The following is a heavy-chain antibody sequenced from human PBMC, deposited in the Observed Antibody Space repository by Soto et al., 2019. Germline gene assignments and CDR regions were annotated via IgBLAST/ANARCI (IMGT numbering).Heavy chain of an antibody. Sequence: SGPTLVKPTQTLTLTCTFSGFSLTNNGMGVGWIRQPPGRALEWLALIYWDDDKGYNSSLKSRLTVTKDTSKNQVVLTLTNVDPVDTATYFCARRSILPGTFNWWFDPWGQGTLVTVSS. D-gene: IGHD1-7*01. V-gene: IGHV2-5*02. CDR3: ARRSILPGTFNWWFDP. CDR1: GFSLTNNGMG. J-gene: IGHJ5*02. CDR2: IYWDDDK.